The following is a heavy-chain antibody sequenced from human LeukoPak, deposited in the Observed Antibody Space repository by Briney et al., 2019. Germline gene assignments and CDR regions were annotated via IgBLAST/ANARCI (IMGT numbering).Heavy chain of an antibody. J-gene: IGHJ4*02. D-gene: IGHD1-14*01. CDR3: ARDLVPHGRTLDY. V-gene: IGHV4-39*07. Sequence: PSETLSLTCTVSGGSMSSSSYYGGWIRQPPGKGLEWIGSIYYSGSTYYNPSLKSRVTISVDTSKNQFSLKLSSVTAADTAVYYCARDLVPHGRTLDYWGQGTLVTVSS. CDR1: GGSMSSSSYY. CDR2: IYYSGST.